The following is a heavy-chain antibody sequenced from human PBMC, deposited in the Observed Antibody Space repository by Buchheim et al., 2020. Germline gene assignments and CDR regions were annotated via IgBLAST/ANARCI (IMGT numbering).Heavy chain of an antibody. CDR1: GYTFTGYY. Sequence: QVQLVQSGAEVKKPGASVKVSCKASGYTFTGYYMHWVRQAPGQGLEWMGWINPSSGGTNYAQKFQGRVTMTRDTSISTAYMELSRLRSDDTAVYYCARDLGSSWSRNWFDPWGQGTL. J-gene: IGHJ5*02. CDR3: ARDLGSSWSRNWFDP. V-gene: IGHV1-2*02. CDR2: INPSSGGT. D-gene: IGHD6-13*01.